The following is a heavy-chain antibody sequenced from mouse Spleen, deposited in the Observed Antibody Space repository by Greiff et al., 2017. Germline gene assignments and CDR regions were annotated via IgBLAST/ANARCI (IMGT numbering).Heavy chain of an antibody. CDR3: ARRQPPTPSDY. V-gene: IGHV5-9-1*01. CDR2: ISSGGSYT. Sequence: EVNVVESGGGLVKPGGSLKLSCAASGFTFSSYAMSWVRQTPEKRLEWVATISSGGSYTYYPDSVKGRFTISRDNAKNTLYLQMSSLRSEDTAMYYCARRQPPTPSDYWGQGTTLTVSS. J-gene: IGHJ2*01. D-gene: IGHD2-10*01. CDR1: GFTFSSYA.